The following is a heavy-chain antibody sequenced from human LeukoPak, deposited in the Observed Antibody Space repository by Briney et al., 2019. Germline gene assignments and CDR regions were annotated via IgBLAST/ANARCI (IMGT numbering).Heavy chain of an antibody. J-gene: IGHJ6*02. Sequence: GGSLRLSCAASGFTFSSYSMNWVRQAPGKGLEWVSSISSSSSYIYYADSVKGRFTISRDNAKNPLYLQMNSLRAEDTAVYYCARGPYGDYYYGMDVWGQGTTVTVSS. CDR3: ARGPYGDYYYGMDV. CDR1: GFTFSSYS. D-gene: IGHD4-17*01. V-gene: IGHV3-21*01. CDR2: ISSSSSYI.